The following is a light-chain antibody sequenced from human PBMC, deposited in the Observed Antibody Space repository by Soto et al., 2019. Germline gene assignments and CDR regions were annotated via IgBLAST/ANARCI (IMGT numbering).Light chain of an antibody. V-gene: IGKV3-20*01. Sequence: ILLTPSPCTLSLSPGESATLSCRASQRVSSSDLAWYQQKPGHAPSLLTYGASSRATGIPDRFSGSGSGTDFTLTISRLEPEDFAVYYCQQYGSSPTCGQGTKVDIK. J-gene: IGKJ1*01. CDR1: QRVSSSD. CDR2: GAS. CDR3: QQYGSSPT.